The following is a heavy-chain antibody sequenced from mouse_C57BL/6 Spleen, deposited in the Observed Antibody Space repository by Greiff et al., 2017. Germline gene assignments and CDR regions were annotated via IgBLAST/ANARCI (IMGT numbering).Heavy chain of an antibody. J-gene: IGHJ4*01. D-gene: IGHD1-1*01. CDR3: ARSAYGRVTLYAMDY. V-gene: IGHV1-50*01. CDR1: GYTFTSYW. CDR2: IDPSDSYT. Sequence: QVQLQQPGAELVKPGASVKLSCKASGYTFTSYWMQWVKQRPGQGLEWIGEIDPSDSYTNYNQKFKGKGTLTVAKSSSTAYMQLSGLTSEDSAVYCCARSAYGRVTLYAMDYWGQGTSVTVSS.